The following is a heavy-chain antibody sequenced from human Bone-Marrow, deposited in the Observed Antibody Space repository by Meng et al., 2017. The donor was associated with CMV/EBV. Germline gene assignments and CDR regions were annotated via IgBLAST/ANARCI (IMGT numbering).Heavy chain of an antibody. CDR3: ARLRVRGVILRAYYFDY. D-gene: IGHD3-10*01. J-gene: IGHJ4*02. Sequence: YGGSFSGYYWSWIRQPPGKGLEWIGEINHSGSTNYNPSLKSRVTISVDTSKNQFSLKLSSVTAADTAVYYCARLRVRGVILRAYYFDYWGQGILVTVSS. V-gene: IGHV4-34*01. CDR1: GGSFSGYY. CDR2: INHSGST.